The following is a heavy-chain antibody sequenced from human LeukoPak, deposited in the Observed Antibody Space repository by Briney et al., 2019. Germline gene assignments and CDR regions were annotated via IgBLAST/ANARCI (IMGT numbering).Heavy chain of an antibody. CDR2: ISGSGGST. CDR1: GFTLSSYA. CDR3: ARDSRAYYYGSGSFDY. J-gene: IGHJ4*02. D-gene: IGHD3-10*01. V-gene: IGHV3-23*01. Sequence: PGGSLRLSCAASGFTLSSYAMSWVRQAPGKGLEWVSAISGSGGSTYYADSVKGRFTISRGNAENTLYLQMNSLRAEDTAVYYCARDSRAYYYGSGSFDYWGQGTLVTVSS.